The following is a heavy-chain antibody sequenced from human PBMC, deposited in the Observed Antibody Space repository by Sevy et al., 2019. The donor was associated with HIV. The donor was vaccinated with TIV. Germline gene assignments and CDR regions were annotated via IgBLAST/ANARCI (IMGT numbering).Heavy chain of an antibody. Sequence: ASVKVSCKASGGTFSSYAISWVRQAPGQGLEWMGGIIPIFGTANYAQKFQGRVTITADKSTSTAYMELSSLRSEDTAVYYCARSLRRFGEIGDEYYYMDVWGKGTTVTVSS. D-gene: IGHD3-10*01. CDR3: ARSLRRFGEIGDEYYYMDV. CDR1: GGTFSSYA. CDR2: IIPIFGTA. V-gene: IGHV1-69*06. J-gene: IGHJ6*03.